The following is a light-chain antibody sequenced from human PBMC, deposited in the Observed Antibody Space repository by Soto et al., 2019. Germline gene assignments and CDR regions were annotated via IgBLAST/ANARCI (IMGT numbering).Light chain of an antibody. CDR1: QSITGW. CDR3: QQYKNMYT. V-gene: IGKV1-5*01. CDR2: DAS. Sequence: DIQMTQSPSTLSASVGDRVTITCRASQSITGWLAWYQQKPGKAPKLLIYDASSLESGVPSRFSGSGSGTEYTLTISSLQPDDSATYYCQQYKNMYTFGQGTKVDIK. J-gene: IGKJ2*01.